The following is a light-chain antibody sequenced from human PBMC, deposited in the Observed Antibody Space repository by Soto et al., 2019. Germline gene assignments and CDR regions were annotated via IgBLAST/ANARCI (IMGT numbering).Light chain of an antibody. Sequence: EIVMTQSPATLTVSTGEGATLSCRASQSVKSNLAWYQQRTGQAPRLRLYGASTGATGIPGRFSGSGAGTDFTLTISSLEPEDFAVYECLQYGSSPHTVGQGTRLEIK. CDR3: LQYGSSPHT. CDR2: GAS. J-gene: IGKJ5*01. V-gene: IGKV3-15*01. CDR1: QSVKSN.